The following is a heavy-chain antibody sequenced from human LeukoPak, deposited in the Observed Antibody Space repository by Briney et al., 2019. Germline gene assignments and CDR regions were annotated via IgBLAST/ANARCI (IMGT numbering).Heavy chain of an antibody. CDR2: IYYSGST. D-gene: IGHD1-26*01. Sequence: SETLSLTCTVSGGSISSYYWSWIRQPPGKGLEWIGYIYYSGSTNYNPSLKSRVTISVDTSKNQFSLKLSSVTAADTAVYYCARLGSRREWELDPLYYFDYWGQGTLVTVSS. CDR3: ARLGSRREWELDPLYYFDY. J-gene: IGHJ4*02. CDR1: GGSISSYY. V-gene: IGHV4-59*08.